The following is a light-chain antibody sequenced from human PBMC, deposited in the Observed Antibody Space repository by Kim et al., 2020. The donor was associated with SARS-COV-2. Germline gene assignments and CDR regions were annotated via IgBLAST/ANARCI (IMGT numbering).Light chain of an antibody. CDR1: ERDIGGYNY. CDR3: LSYAGSLYV. J-gene: IGLJ1*01. V-gene: IGLV2-8*01. Sequence: PDPSVPLPGTETERDIGGYNYVSWYQQHPGKAPKLIIYEVIKRPSGVPDRFAGSKSGNTASLTVSGLQAEDEADYYCLSYAGSLYVFGTGTKVTVL. CDR2: EVI.